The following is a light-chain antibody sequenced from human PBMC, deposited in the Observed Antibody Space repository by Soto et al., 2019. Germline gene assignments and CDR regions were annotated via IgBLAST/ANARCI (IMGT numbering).Light chain of an antibody. V-gene: IGLV3-1*01. CDR1: KLGDKY. CDR2: QDT. J-gene: IGLJ3*02. Sequence: SYELTQPHSVSVSPGQTASITCSGHKLGDKYSYWYQQKAGQSPVLVIYQDTRRPSGIPERFSGSNSGNTATLTISGTQTMDEADYYCQAWDSYTEVFGGGTKVTVL. CDR3: QAWDSYTEV.